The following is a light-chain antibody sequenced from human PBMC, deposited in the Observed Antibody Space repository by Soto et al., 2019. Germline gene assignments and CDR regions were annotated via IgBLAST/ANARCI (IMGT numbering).Light chain of an antibody. Sequence: DIVMTQSPDSLAVSLGERATINCKSSQSVLYSSNNKNYLAWYQQKPGQPPKLLIYWASTREAGVPDRFSGSGSGTDFTLTISGLQAEDVAGYYCQQYYSTPYTFGQWTKLEIK. V-gene: IGKV4-1*01. J-gene: IGKJ2*01. CDR3: QQYYSTPYT. CDR2: WAS. CDR1: QSVLYSSNNKNY.